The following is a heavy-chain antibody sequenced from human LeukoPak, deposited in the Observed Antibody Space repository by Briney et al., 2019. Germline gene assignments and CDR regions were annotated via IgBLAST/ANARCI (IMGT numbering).Heavy chain of an antibody. CDR1: GGSMSSYY. V-gene: IGHV4-59*08. CDR3: ASKGISSWYGLDP. Sequence: PSETLSLTCTVSGGSMSSYYWSWIRQPPGKGLEWIGYIHYSGSTNYNPSLKSRVTISLDTSKNQVSLKLSSVTATDTAVYYCASKGISSWYGLDPWGQGTLVTVSS. J-gene: IGHJ5*02. D-gene: IGHD6-13*01. CDR2: IHYSGST.